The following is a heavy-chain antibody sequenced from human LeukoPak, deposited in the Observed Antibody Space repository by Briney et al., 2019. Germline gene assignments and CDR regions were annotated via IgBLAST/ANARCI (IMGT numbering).Heavy chain of an antibody. V-gene: IGHV3-74*01. CDR2: INTDGSIT. J-gene: IGHJ4*02. D-gene: IGHD3-10*01. CDR1: GFTFSDYW. Sequence: GSLRLSCAASGFTFSDYWIHWVRQAPGKGLVWVSRINTDGSITNYADSVKGRFSISRDNAKNTLYLQMSSLRAEDTAVYYCARDRGPRTGFMVREAYDYWGQGTLVTVSS. CDR3: ARDRGPRTGFMVREAYDY.